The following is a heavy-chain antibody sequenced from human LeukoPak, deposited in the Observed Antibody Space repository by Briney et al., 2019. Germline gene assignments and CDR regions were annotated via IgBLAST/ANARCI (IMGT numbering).Heavy chain of an antibody. Sequence: PSETLSLTCTVSGGSISSSSYYWGWIRQPPGKGLEWIGSIYHSGSTYYNPSLKSRVTISVDTSKNQFSLKLSSVTAADTAVYYCARVKWNYDYWGQGTLVTVSS. D-gene: IGHD1-7*01. CDR2: IYHSGST. V-gene: IGHV4-39*07. J-gene: IGHJ4*02. CDR1: GGSISSSSYY. CDR3: ARVKWNYDY.